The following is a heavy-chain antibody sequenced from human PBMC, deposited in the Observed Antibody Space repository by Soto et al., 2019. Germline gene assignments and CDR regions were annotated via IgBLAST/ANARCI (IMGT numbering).Heavy chain of an antibody. CDR2: ILGGSGKT. D-gene: IGHD6-19*01. CDR1: GFTFSSYA. CDR3: VKGGSIGGAGDDW. J-gene: IGHJ4*02. V-gene: IGHV3-23*01. Sequence: EVQLLESGGGLVQPGGSLRLSCAASGFTFSSYAMTWVRQAPGKGLEWVALILGGSGKTYYADSVKGRFTISRDNSKNTQYLEVPSLRAWDAALCYSVKGGSIGGAGDDWWGQGTLVTVSS.